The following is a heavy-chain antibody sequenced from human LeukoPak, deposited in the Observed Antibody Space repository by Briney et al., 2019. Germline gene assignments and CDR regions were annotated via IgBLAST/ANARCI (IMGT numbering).Heavy chain of an antibody. CDR1: GFTFSSYA. CDR2: IRYDGSNK. CDR3: AKGYGSGSYYAWTFDY. Sequence: GGSLRLSWAAAGFTFSSYAIHWVRQAPGKGLEWAAFIRYDGSNKYYVDSVKGRFTISRDNSKNTLYLQMNSLRAEDTAVYYCAKGYGSGSYYAWTFDYWGQGTLVTVSS. D-gene: IGHD3-10*01. J-gene: IGHJ4*02. V-gene: IGHV3-30*02.